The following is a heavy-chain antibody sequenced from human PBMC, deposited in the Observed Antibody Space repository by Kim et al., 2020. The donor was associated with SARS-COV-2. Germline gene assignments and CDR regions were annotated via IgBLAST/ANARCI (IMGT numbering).Heavy chain of an antibody. J-gene: IGHJ4*02. V-gene: IGHV4-61*02. Sequence: YNPPPKSRVTKSVDTAKNQFSLKLSSVTAADKAVYYCARDYSSGWYFDYWGQGTLVTVSS. D-gene: IGHD6-19*01. CDR3: ARDYSSGWYFDY.